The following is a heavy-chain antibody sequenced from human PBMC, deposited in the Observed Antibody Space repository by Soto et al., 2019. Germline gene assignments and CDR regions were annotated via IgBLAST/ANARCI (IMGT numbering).Heavy chain of an antibody. J-gene: IGHJ6*03. CDR3: ARIASGTTLDYYYYMDV. Sequence: GGSLRLSCAASGFTFSSYWMHWVRQAPGKGLVWVSRINSDGSSTGYADSVKGRFTISRDNAKNTLYLQMNSLRAGDTAVYYCARIASGTTLDYYYYMDVWGKGTTVTVSS. CDR2: INSDGSST. D-gene: IGHD1-7*01. CDR1: GFTFSSYW. V-gene: IGHV3-74*01.